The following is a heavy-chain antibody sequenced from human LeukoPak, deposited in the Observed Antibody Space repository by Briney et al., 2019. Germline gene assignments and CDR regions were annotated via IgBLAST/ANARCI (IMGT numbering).Heavy chain of an antibody. CDR3: ARHFGAAAYWYFDL. CDR1: GGSISSYY. J-gene: IGHJ2*01. CDR2: IYYSGST. D-gene: IGHD2-2*01. V-gene: IGHV4-59*08. Sequence: SETLSLTCTVSGGSISSYYWSWIRQPPGKGLEWIGYIYYSGSTNYNPSLEGRVTISVDTSKNQFSLKLSSVTAADTAVYYCARHFGAAAYWYFDLWGRGTLVTISS.